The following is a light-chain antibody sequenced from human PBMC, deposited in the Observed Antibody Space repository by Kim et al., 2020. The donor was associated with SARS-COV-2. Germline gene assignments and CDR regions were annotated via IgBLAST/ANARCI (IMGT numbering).Light chain of an antibody. CDR1: KMGDKY. J-gene: IGLJ2*01. CDR2: QDS. V-gene: IGLV3-1*01. CDR3: QAWDSSTVV. Sequence: VSPGQTASITCSGDKMGDKYACWYQQKPGQSPVLVIYQDSKRPSGIPERFSGSNSGNTATLTISGTQAMDEADYYCQAWDSSTVVFGGGTQLTVL.